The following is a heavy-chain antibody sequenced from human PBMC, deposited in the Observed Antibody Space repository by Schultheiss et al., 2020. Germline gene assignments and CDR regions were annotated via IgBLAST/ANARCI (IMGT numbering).Heavy chain of an antibody. D-gene: IGHD4-17*01. Sequence: GGSLRLSCAASGFTFSNSAMTWVRQAPGKGLEWVSVISGSGANTYYADSVKGRFTISRDNAKNSLYLQMNSLRAEDTAVYYCARDEDYGDNFDYWGQGTLVTVSS. V-gene: IGHV3-23*01. CDR2: ISGSGANT. J-gene: IGHJ4*02. CDR3: ARDEDYGDNFDY. CDR1: GFTFSNSA.